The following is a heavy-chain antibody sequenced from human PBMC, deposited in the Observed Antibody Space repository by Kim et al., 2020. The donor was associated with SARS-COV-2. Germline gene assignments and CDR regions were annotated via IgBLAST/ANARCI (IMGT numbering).Heavy chain of an antibody. D-gene: IGHD3-16*01. J-gene: IGHJ3*02. CDR3: ATHRNGGDAFDI. V-gene: IGHV4-59*01. Sequence: NSTPSLKSRVTISVDTSKNQFSLKLSSVTAADTAVYYCATHRNGGDAFDIWGQGTMVTVSS.